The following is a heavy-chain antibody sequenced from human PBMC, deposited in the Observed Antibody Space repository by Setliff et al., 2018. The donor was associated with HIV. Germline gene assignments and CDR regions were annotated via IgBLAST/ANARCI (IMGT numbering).Heavy chain of an antibody. V-gene: IGHV3-30*02. CDR1: GFIFKDYG. D-gene: IGHD3-10*01. CDR3: ARDPAFGAFDI. CDR2: IRYDGSKK. J-gene: IGHJ3*02. Sequence: GGSLRLSCEMSGFIFKDYGMNWVRQAPGKGLEWVAFIRYDGSKKYYADSVKGRITISRDNSKNTLYLQMNSLRAEDTAVYYCARDPAFGAFDIWGQGTMVTVSS.